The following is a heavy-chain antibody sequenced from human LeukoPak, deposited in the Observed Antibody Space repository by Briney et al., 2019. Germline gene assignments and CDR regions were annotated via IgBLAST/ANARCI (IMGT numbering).Heavy chain of an antibody. D-gene: IGHD3-3*01. CDR1: GFIFRNYA. CDR3: ARDFWATNYYYGMDV. J-gene: IGHJ6*02. V-gene: IGHV3-23*01. Sequence: GGSLRLSCVGSGFIFRNYAMAWVRQAPGKGLECVSAISGSGDSVRHADSVQGRFIISRDNSKSTLYLQIDNLRAEDTALYYCARDFWATNYYYGMDVWGQGTTVTVSS. CDR2: ISGSGDSV.